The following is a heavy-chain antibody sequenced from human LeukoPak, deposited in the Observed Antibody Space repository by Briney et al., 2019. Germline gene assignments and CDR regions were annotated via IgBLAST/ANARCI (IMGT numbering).Heavy chain of an antibody. CDR1: RFMLSDFH. CDR3: ARDPMVRGFDY. J-gene: IGHJ4*02. Sequence: GGSLRLSCAASRFMLSDFHMTWIRPAPGKGLEWVSSISSSSSYIYYASSVKRRFTISRDNAKNSLYLQMNSPRAEDTAVYYCARDPMVRGFDYWGQGTLVTVSS. CDR2: ISSSSSYI. D-gene: IGHD3-10*01. V-gene: IGHV3-21*01.